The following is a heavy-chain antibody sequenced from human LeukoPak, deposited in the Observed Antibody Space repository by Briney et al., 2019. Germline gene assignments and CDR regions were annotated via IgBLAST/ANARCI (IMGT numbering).Heavy chain of an antibody. CDR3: ARDQIGYGLDY. CDR2: IYDSWNT. CDR1: SGSINNHY. Sequence: SETLSLTFIVSSGSINNHYWSWIRPPPGKGLEWIGYIYDSWNTNYNPSLKSRVTISIDTSKNQFSLNLTSVTAADTAVYYCARDQIGYGLDYWGQGTLVTVSS. D-gene: IGHD5-18*01. V-gene: IGHV4-59*11. J-gene: IGHJ4*02.